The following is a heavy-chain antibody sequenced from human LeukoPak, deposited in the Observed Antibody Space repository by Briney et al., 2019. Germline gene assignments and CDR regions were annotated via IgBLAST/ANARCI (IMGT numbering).Heavy chain of an antibody. V-gene: IGHV3-48*04. J-gene: IGHJ4*01. Sequence: PGGSLRLSCAASGFTFSTYSMSWVRQAPGKGLEWISHISAASRGIYYADTVKGRFTISRDNAKNSLYLQLNSLRPEDTALYYCSTEPRSLLYWGHGTLVTVSS. CDR3: STEPRSLLY. CDR2: ISAASRGI. D-gene: IGHD4-17*01. CDR1: GFTFSTYS.